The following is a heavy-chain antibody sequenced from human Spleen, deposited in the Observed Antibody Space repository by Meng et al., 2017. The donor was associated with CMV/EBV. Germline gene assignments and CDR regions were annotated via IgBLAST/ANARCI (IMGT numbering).Heavy chain of an antibody. J-gene: IGHJ6*02. Sequence: SETLSLTCAVSGGSISGYYWNWIRQPPGKGLEWSGYIYYSGNTNYNPSLKSRVTISVDRSKNQFSLKLSSVTAADTAVYYCARDQHDILTGSYRYYGLDVWGQGTTVTVSS. CDR2: IYYSGNT. V-gene: IGHV4-59*01. CDR3: ARDQHDILTGSYRYYGLDV. CDR1: GGSISGYY. D-gene: IGHD3-9*01.